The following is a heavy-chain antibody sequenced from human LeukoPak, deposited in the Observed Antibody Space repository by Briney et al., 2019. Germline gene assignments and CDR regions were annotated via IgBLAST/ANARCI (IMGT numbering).Heavy chain of an antibody. CDR1: GFTISGEA. CDR3: ARETHDALDL. CDR2: ISFDGTNK. V-gene: IGHV3-30*04. Sequence: GTSLRLSCTASGFTISGEAMHGVRQAPGKGLQWVADISFDGTNKNYADSVKGRFTISRDNSKNTLFLQMNSLTTDDTALLYCARETHDALDLWGPGTLVTVSS. J-gene: IGHJ3*01.